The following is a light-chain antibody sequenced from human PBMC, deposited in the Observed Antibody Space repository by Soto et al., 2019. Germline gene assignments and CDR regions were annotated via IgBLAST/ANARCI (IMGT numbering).Light chain of an antibody. CDR3: QQYNNWPPLT. V-gene: IGKV3-15*01. CDR1: QSVGSN. J-gene: IGKJ4*01. Sequence: EVVMTQSPAILSVSPGERATLSCRASQSVGSNLAWYQQKPGQAPRLLIYGASTRATGIPARFSGRGSGTEFTLTISSLQSEDFAVYYCQQYNNWPPLTFGGGTKVDIK. CDR2: GAS.